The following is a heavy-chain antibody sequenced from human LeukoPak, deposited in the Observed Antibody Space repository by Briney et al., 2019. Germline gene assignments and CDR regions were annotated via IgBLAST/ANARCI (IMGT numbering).Heavy chain of an antibody. V-gene: IGHV4-31*03. D-gene: IGHD3-10*01. Sequence: SQTLSLTCTVSGGSISSGGYYWSWIRQHPGKGLEWIGYIYYSGSTDYNPSLKSRVTISVDTSKNQFSLKLSSVTAADTAVYYCARSQITMVRGVIITFYYWGQGTLVTVSS. CDR3: ARSQITMVRGVIITFYY. CDR1: GGSISSGGYY. J-gene: IGHJ4*02. CDR2: IYYSGST.